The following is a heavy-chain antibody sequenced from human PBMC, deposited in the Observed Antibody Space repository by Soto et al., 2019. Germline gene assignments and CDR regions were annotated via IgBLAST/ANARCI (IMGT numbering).Heavy chain of an antibody. Sequence: QVQLQESGPGLVKPSETLSLTCTVSGDSITSYNWNWLRQPPGKALEWIGYVYSSGSTNYNPSLKIRFTISVDTSRNQFSLKVNSVTAADTAVYYCARRAVVAVTGSLDNWLDPWGQGILVTVSS. J-gene: IGHJ5*02. CDR2: VYSSGST. CDR1: GDSITSYN. CDR3: ARRAVVAVTGSLDNWLDP. V-gene: IGHV4-59*01. D-gene: IGHD2-21*01.